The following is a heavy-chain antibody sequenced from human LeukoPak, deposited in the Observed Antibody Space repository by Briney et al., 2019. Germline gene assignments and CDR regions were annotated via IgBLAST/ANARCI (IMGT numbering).Heavy chain of an antibody. CDR1: GLTFGSYG. CDR3: AKDLPYGSGNYYYYGMDV. D-gene: IGHD3-10*01. CDR2: ISYVGSNK. Sequence: GPCLSLACALSGLTFGSYGMRWVRQAPGRGLEWVVVISYVGSNKYYADSVKGRFTISRDKSKNTLYLQINSLRAEDTAVYYCAKDLPYGSGNYYYYGMDVWGQRTTVTVSS. V-gene: IGHV3-30*18. J-gene: IGHJ6*01.